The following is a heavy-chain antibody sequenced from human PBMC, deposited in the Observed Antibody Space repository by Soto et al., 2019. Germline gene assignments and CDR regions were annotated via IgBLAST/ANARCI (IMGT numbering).Heavy chain of an antibody. D-gene: IGHD2-2*01. CDR2: IYYSGST. Sequence: PSETLSLTCTVSGGSISSSSYYWGWIRQPPGKGLEWIGSIYYSGSTYYNPSLKSRVTISVDTSKNQFPLKLSSVTAADTAVYYCARIPYAVYYFDYWGQGTLVTVSS. CDR1: GGSISSSSYY. J-gene: IGHJ4*02. CDR3: ARIPYAVYYFDY. V-gene: IGHV4-39*01.